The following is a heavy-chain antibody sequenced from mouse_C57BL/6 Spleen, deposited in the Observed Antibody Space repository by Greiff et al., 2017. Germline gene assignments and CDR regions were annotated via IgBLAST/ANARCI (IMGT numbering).Heavy chain of an antibody. Sequence: VQLKESVAELVRPGASVKLSCTASGFNIKNTYMHWVKQRPEQGLEWIGRIDPANGNTKYAPKFQGKATITADPSSNTAYLQLSSLTSEDTAIYYCARRGYYGRSSFAYWGQGTLVTGSA. CDR2: IDPANGNT. V-gene: IGHV14-3*01. D-gene: IGHD1-1*01. CDR3: ARRGYYGRSSFAY. J-gene: IGHJ3*01. CDR1: GFNIKNTY.